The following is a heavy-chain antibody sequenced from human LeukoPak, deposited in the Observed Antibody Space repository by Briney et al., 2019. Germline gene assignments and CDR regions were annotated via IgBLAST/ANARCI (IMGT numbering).Heavy chain of an antibody. J-gene: IGHJ4*02. CDR1: GFTFSSYA. V-gene: IGHV3-21*01. CDR3: ARDVSLVVPAARGYYFDY. CDR2: ISSSSSYI. D-gene: IGHD2-2*01. Sequence: GGSLRLSCAASGFTFSSYAMSWVRQAPGKGLEWVSSISSSSSYIYYADSVKGRFTISRDNAKNSLYLQMNSLRAEDTAVYYCARDVSLVVPAARGYYFDYWGQGTLVTVSS.